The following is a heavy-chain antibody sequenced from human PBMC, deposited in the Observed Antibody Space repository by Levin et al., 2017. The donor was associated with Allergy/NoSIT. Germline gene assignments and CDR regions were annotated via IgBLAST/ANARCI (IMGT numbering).Heavy chain of an antibody. Sequence: SETLSLTCTVSGDSISSYFWSWIRQPPGKGLEWIGYISYSGNSKYNPSLKSRVTISVDTSKNQFSLKLRSVTAADTAMYYCARDRVTAADGTYYFYGMDVWGQGTTVTVSS. CDR1: GDSISSYF. CDR2: ISYSGNS. V-gene: IGHV4-59*01. J-gene: IGHJ6*02. D-gene: IGHD6-13*01. CDR3: ARDRVTAADGTYYFYGMDV.